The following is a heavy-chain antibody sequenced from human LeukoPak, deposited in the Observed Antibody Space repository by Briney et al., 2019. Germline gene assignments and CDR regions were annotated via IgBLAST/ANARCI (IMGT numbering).Heavy chain of an antibody. CDR3: AREIGYCSGGSCDQYNWFDP. J-gene: IGHJ5*02. Sequence: SETLSLTCTVSGGSISSSSYYWGWIRQPPGKGLEWIGSIYYSGSTNYNPSLKSRVTISVDTSKNQFSLKLSSVTAADTAVYYCAREIGYCSGGSCDQYNWFDPWGQGTLVTVSS. CDR2: IYYSGST. CDR1: GGSISSSSYY. V-gene: IGHV4-39*07. D-gene: IGHD2-15*01.